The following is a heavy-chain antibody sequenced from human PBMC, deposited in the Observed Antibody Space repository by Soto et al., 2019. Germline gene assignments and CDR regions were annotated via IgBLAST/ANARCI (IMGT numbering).Heavy chain of an antibody. CDR1: GFAFNNYG. CDR3: AREDSIIIPAVSDF. V-gene: IGHV3-21*01. D-gene: IGHD2-2*01. CDR2: ISKSDYT. Sequence: GGSLRLSCTVSGFAFNNYGINCVRQAPGQGLEWVSSISKSDYTYYSDSVKGRFTISRDNAKNSVSLQMNTLRVEDTAVYYCAREDSIIIPAVSDFWGQGTLVTVSS. J-gene: IGHJ4*02.